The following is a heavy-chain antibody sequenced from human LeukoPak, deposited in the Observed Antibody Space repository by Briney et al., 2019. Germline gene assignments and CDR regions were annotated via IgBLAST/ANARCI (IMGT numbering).Heavy chain of an antibody. D-gene: IGHD6-19*01. Sequence: SETLSLTCTVSGGSISNYYWSWIRQPPGKGLEWIGYIYYSGSTNYTPSLNGRVTISVAPSKNQFSLKLSSVTDADTAVYYCARHEKSSGWYYDYWGQGTLVTVSS. CDR2: IYYSGST. V-gene: IGHV4-59*08. CDR1: GGSISNYY. CDR3: ARHEKSSGWYYDY. J-gene: IGHJ4*02.